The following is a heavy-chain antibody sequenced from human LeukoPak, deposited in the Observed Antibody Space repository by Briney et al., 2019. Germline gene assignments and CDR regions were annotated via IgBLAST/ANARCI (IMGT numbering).Heavy chain of an antibody. CDR1: GFTFSSYA. D-gene: IGHD3-9*01. CDR3: ARLHYDVLTGPFDY. CDR2: ISGSGGST. Sequence: GGSLRLSCAASGFTFSSYAMSWVRQAPGKGLEWVLAISGSGGSTYYADSVKGRFTISRDNSKNTLYLQMNSLRAEDTAVYYCARLHYDVLTGPFDYWGQGTLVTVSS. J-gene: IGHJ4*02. V-gene: IGHV3-23*01.